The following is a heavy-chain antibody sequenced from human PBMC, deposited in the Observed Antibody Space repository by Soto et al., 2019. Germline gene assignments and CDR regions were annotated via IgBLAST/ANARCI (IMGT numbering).Heavy chain of an antibody. V-gene: IGHV3-74*01. CDR1: GFTFSSYW. J-gene: IGHJ4*02. D-gene: IGHD4-4*01. Sequence: EVQLVESGGGLVQPGESLRLSCAASGFTFSSYWMHWIHQAPGKGLVWVSRVSSDGSSTVYANSVKGRLTISRDNAKNTLYLQMNSLSDEDTAVYYCARGLTKFRYFDSWGQGTLVTVSS. CDR2: VSSDGSST. CDR3: ARGLTKFRYFDS.